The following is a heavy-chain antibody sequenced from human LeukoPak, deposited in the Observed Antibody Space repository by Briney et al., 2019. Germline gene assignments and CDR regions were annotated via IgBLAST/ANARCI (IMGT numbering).Heavy chain of an antibody. CDR3: ARDGEEVQGMDV. V-gene: IGHV1-46*01. D-gene: IGHD1-1*01. CDR1: GYTFTSYY. Sequence: ASVTVSFKPLGYTFTSYYIHWVRQAPGQGLEWMGIINPSVGGTTYAQKFQGRVTMTRDTSTNTFNMELSSLRSEDTAMYYCARDGEEVQGMDVWGQGTTVIVSS. J-gene: IGHJ6*02. CDR2: INPSVGGT.